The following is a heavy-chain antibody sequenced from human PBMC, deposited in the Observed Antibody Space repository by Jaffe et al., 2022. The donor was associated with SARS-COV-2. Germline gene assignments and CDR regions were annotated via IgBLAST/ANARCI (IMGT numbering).Heavy chain of an antibody. J-gene: IGHJ4*02. Sequence: QVQLQESGPGLVKPSETLSLTCTVSGGSISSYYWSWIRQPPGKGLEWIGYIYYSGSTNYNPSLKSRVTISVDTSKNQFSLKLSSVTAADTAVYYCARDRSGSYYPNFDYWGQGTLVTVSS. CDR3: ARDRSGSYYPNFDY. D-gene: IGHD1-26*01. V-gene: IGHV4-59*01. CDR1: GGSISSYY. CDR2: IYYSGST.